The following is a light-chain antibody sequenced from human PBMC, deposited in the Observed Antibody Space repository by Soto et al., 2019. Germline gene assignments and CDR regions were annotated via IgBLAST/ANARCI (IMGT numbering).Light chain of an antibody. Sequence: ESVLTQSPATLSLSPGERATLSCRASQSVSTSLAWYQHKPGQAPRLLIYDASNRATGVPARFSGSGSGTDFTLTISSLEPEDFAVYFCQQRNNWPPEFTFGPGTKVDIK. CDR1: QSVSTS. V-gene: IGKV3-11*01. CDR2: DAS. J-gene: IGKJ3*01. CDR3: QQRNNWPPEFT.